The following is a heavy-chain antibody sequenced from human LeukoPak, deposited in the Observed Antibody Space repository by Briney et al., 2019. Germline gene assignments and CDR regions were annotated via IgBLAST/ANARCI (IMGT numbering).Heavy chain of an antibody. V-gene: IGHV1-2*02. Sequence: ASVTVSCKASGYTFTGYYMHWVRQAPGQGLEWMGWINPNSGGTNYAQRFQGRVTMTRDTSISTAYMELNRLRSDDTAVYYCARDHRVGARRNDWGQGTLVTVSS. CDR1: GYTFTGYY. J-gene: IGHJ4*02. CDR3: ARDHRVGARRND. CDR2: INPNSGGT. D-gene: IGHD6-6*01.